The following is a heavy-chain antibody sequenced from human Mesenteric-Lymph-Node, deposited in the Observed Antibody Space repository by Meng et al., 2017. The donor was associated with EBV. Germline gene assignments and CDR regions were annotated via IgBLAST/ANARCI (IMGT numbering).Heavy chain of an antibody. CDR3: ATNDNYRNDY. CDR2: IYYTGHT. Sequence: QGQLQESGPGLVKSSQPLSLTCTVSGGSISSCHYYWNWIRQHPGKGLEWIGYIYYTGHTYYNPSLRSRVTISIDTSKNQFSLSLHSVTAADTTVYYCATNDNYRNDYWGQGTLVTVSS. D-gene: IGHD5-24*01. V-gene: IGHV4-31*03. CDR1: GGSISSCHYY. J-gene: IGHJ4*02.